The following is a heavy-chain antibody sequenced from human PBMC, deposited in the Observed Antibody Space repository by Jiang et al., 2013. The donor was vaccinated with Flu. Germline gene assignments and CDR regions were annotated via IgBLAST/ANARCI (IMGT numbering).Heavy chain of an antibody. CDR3: ARRRNREFDY. CDR1: GGSISSSSYY. J-gene: IGHJ4*02. D-gene: IGHD5-24*01. Sequence: LLKPSETLSLTCTVSGGSISSSSYYWGWIRQPPGKGLEWIGSIYYSGSTYYNPSLKSRVTISVDTSKNQFSLKLSSVTAADTAVYYCARRRNREFDYWGQGTLVTVSS. CDR2: IYYSGST. V-gene: IGHV4-39*01.